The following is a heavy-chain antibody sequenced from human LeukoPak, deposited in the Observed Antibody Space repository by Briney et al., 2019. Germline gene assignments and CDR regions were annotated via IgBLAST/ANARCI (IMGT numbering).Heavy chain of an antibody. CDR2: LNYSCST. J-gene: IGHJ4*02. V-gene: IGHV4-34*01. CDR3: ARYRGAGIYGSGSYYNFDY. CDR1: GGSFSGYY. Sequence: SESLPLTCAVYGGSFSGYYWSWLRQPPGKGLDWIGELNYSCSTNYNPSLKSRVTISVDTSKNQFSLKLSSVTAADTAVYYCARYRGAGIYGSGSYYNFDYWGQGTLVTVSS. D-gene: IGHD3-10*01.